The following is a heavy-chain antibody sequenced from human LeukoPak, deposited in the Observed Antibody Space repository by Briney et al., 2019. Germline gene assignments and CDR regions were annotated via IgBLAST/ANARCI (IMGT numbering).Heavy chain of an antibody. Sequence: SVKVSCKASGGTFSSYAISWVRQAPGQGLEWVGGIIPIFGTANYAQKFQGRVTITADESTSTAYMELSSLRSEDTAVYYCARSSESRYFDWLLPFDYWGQGTLVTVSS. J-gene: IGHJ4*02. CDR1: GGTFSSYA. V-gene: IGHV1-69*13. CDR3: ARSSESRYFDWLLPFDY. D-gene: IGHD3-9*01. CDR2: IIPIFGTA.